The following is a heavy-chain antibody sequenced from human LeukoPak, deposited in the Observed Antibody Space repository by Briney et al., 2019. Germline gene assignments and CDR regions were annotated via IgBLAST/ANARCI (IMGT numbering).Heavy chain of an antibody. V-gene: IGHV1-24*01. CDR3: ARARGSGSYYGHDYYYYHYMDV. Sequence: ASVKVSCKVSGYTLTELSMHWVQQAPGKGLEWMGGFDPEDGETIYAQKFQGRVTMTEDTSTDTAYMELSSLRSEDTAIYYCARARGSGSYYGHDYYYYHYMDVWGKGTTVTVSS. CDR1: GYTLTELS. D-gene: IGHD3-10*01. J-gene: IGHJ6*03. CDR2: FDPEDGET.